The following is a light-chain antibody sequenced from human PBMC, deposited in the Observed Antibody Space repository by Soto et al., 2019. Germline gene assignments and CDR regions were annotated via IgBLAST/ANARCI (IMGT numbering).Light chain of an antibody. V-gene: IGKV3-20*01. CDR2: AAS. CDR3: QQYGSSRWT. Sequence: EIVLTQSPDTLSLFPGERATLSCRASQSVSNTYLAWYQQKPGQAPRPLISAASTRATGTPDRFSGSGSGTDFTLTISRLEPEDFVIYYCQQYGSSRWTFGQGTKVEIK. J-gene: IGKJ1*01. CDR1: QSVSNTY.